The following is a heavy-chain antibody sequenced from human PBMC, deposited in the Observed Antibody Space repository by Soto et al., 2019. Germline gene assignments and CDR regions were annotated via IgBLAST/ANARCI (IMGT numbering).Heavy chain of an antibody. CDR2: INPSGGST. Sequence: ASVKVSCKASGYTFTSYYMHWVRQAPGQGLEWMGIINPSGGSTSYAQKFQGRVTMTRDTSTSTVYMELSSLRAEDTAVYYCAKQPLKVPLRFDYWGQGTLVTVSS. V-gene: IGHV1-46*01. J-gene: IGHJ4*02. CDR3: AKQPLKVPLRFDY. D-gene: IGHD5-18*01. CDR1: GYTFTSYY.